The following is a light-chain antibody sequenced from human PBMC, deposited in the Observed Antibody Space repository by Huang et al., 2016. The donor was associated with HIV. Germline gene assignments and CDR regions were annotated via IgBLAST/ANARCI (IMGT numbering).Light chain of an antibody. V-gene: IGKV3D-20*01. Sequence: EIVLTQSPVTLSLAPGERVTLSCGASQSVSSAYVAWYQQKPGLAPRLLIYDASIRATGVPDRFSGSWSGTDFTLSISYLEPEDFAVYYCQQYGSAPVTFGHGTRLEI. CDR1: QSVSSAY. J-gene: IGKJ1*01. CDR2: DAS. CDR3: QQYGSAPVT.